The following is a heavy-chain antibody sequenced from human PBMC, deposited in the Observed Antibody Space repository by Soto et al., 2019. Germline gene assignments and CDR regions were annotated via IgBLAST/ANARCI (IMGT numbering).Heavy chain of an antibody. V-gene: IGHV3-21*01. CDR3: ARDQASIFGVVVNWFDP. J-gene: IGHJ5*02. Sequence: GGSLRLSCAACGFAFSSHSMNWVRQAPGKGLEWVSSISSSSSYIYYADSVKGRFTISRDNAKNSLYLQMNSLRAEDTAVYYCARDQASIFGVVVNWFDPWGQGTLVTVSS. D-gene: IGHD3-3*01. CDR1: GFAFSSHS. CDR2: ISSSSSYI.